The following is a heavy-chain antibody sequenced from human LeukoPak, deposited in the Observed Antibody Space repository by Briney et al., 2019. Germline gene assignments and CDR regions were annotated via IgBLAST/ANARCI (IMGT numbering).Heavy chain of an antibody. CDR2: ISWNSGSI. J-gene: IGHJ4*02. CDR3: AKGDY. CDR1: GFTFSSYA. Sequence: GGSLRLSCAASGFTFSSYAMHWVRQAPGKGLEWVSGISWNSGSIGYADSVKGRFTISRDNAKNSLYLQMNSLRAEDTALYYCAKGDYWGQGTLVTVSS. V-gene: IGHV3-9*01.